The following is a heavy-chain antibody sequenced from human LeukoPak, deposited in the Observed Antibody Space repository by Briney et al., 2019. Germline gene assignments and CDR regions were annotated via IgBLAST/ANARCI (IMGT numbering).Heavy chain of an antibody. CDR1: GYTLTELS. Sequence: GASVKVSCKVSGYTLTELSMHWVRQAPGKGLEWMGGFDPEDGETIYAQKFQGRVTMTEDTSTDTAYVELSSLRSEDTAVYYCATYGGNWGSVGYFDYWGQGTLVTVSS. V-gene: IGHV1-24*01. J-gene: IGHJ4*02. CDR2: FDPEDGET. CDR3: ATYGGNWGSVGYFDY. D-gene: IGHD4/OR15-4a*01.